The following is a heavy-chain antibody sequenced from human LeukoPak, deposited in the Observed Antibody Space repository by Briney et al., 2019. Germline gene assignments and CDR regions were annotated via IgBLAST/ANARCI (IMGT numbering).Heavy chain of an antibody. CDR1: GFTSSSYS. V-gene: IGHV3-21*01. Sequence: GGSLRLSCAASGFTSSSYSMNWVRQAPGKGLEWVSSISSSSSYIYYADSVKGRFTISRDNAKNSLYLQMNSLRAEDTAVYYCARDRSTAAGTRGIDYWGQGTLVTVSS. J-gene: IGHJ4*02. CDR3: ARDRSTAAGTRGIDY. D-gene: IGHD6-13*01. CDR2: ISSSSSYI.